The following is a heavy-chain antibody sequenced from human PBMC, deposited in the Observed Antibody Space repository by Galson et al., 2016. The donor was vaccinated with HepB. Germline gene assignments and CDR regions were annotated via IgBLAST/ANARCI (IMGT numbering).Heavy chain of an antibody. J-gene: IGHJ4*02. D-gene: IGHD6-19*01. CDR2: IIPMYGRT. CDR1: GGTFRNYA. Sequence: SVKVSCKASGGTFRNYAISWVRQAPGQGLEWMGGIIPMYGRTNYAQQFQGRVTITADESTATAYMALNSLRSDDTAVYYCARGGDTSGWYEVLLWGQGTLVTVPS. V-gene: IGHV1-69*13. CDR3: ARGGDTSGWYEVLL.